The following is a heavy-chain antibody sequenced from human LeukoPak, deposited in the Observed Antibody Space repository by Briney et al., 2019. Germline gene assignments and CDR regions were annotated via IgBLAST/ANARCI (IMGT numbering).Heavy chain of an antibody. Sequence: GSLRLACTASGFTFTNYAGSWVRQAQGKGLEWIGEIHNGGSTNFNPSFKSRVTISVDTSQNQYSLRLSSVTAADTAVYDCARGRYVTTRGGAAAGFLDYWGQGTLVTVST. D-gene: IGHD6-13*01. J-gene: IGHJ4*02. CDR3: ARGRYVTTRGGAAAGFLDY. CDR2: IHNGGST. V-gene: IGHV4-34*01. CDR1: GFTFTNYA.